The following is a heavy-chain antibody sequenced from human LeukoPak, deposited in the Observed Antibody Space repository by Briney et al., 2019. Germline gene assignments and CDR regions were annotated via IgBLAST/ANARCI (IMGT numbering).Heavy chain of an antibody. CDR2: INPNSGGT. D-gene: IGHD3-3*01. CDR3: ARVLQYDLWSGEIPGFDY. V-gene: IGHV1-2*06. Sequence: RASVKVSCKASGYTFTNYYMHWVRQAPGQGLEWMGRINPNSGGTNSAQKFQGRVTMTRDTSISTAYMELSRLRSDDTAVYYCARVLQYDLWSGEIPGFDYWGQGILVTVSS. J-gene: IGHJ4*02. CDR1: GYTFTNYY.